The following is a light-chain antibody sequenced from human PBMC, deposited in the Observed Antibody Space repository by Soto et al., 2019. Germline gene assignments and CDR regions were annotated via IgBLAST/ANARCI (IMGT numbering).Light chain of an antibody. J-gene: IGKJ4*01. V-gene: IGKV1-33*01. CDR3: QQYDNLPIT. CDR2: AAS. Sequence: DIQMTQSPASLSASVGDRVTITCQASQDLSNYLNWYPQKPGKAPKLLIYAASNLETGVPSRFSGSGSGTDFTFTISRLQTEDIATDYCQQYDNLPITFGGGTKVEIK. CDR1: QDLSNY.